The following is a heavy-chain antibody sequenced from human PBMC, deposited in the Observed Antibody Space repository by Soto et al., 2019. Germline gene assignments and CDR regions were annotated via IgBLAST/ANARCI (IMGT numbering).Heavy chain of an antibody. J-gene: IGHJ4*02. CDR2: ISSSSSYI. D-gene: IGHD3-9*01. Sequence: EVQLVESGGGLVKPGGSLRLSCAASGFTFSSYSMNWVRQAPGKGLEWVSSISSSSSYIYYADSVTGRFTISRDNAKNSLYLQMNSLRAEDTAVYYCARGNVLRYFDWLSETLDYWGQGTLVTVSS. CDR1: GFTFSSYS. V-gene: IGHV3-21*01. CDR3: ARGNVLRYFDWLSETLDY.